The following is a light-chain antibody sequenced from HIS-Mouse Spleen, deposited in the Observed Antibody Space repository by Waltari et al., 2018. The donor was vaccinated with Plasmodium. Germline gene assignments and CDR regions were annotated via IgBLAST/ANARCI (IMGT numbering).Light chain of an antibody. V-gene: IGKV4-1*01. CDR2: WAS. CDR3: QQYYSTPPYT. Sequence: IVMTQSPDSLAVSLGERATINCNSSQSVLYSSNNKNYLAWYQQKPGQPPKLLIYWASTRESGVPDRFSGSGSGTDFTLTISSLQAEDVAVYYCQQYYSTPPYTFGQGTKLEIK. CDR1: QSVLYSSNNKNY. J-gene: IGKJ2*01.